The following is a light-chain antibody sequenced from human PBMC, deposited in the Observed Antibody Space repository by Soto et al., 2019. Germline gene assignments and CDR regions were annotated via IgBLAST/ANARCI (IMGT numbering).Light chain of an antibody. CDR2: SAS. CDR3: LQNNSYPVT. CDR1: QGIRHD. J-gene: IGKJ1*01. V-gene: IGKV1-17*01. Sequence: DIQMTQSPSSLSASVGDRVTVTCRASQGIRHDLGWYQQKPGKAPKRLIYSASSLQSGVPPRFSGSGSGTEFPLTISSLQPEDFATYYCLQNNSYPVTFGQGTKVDIK.